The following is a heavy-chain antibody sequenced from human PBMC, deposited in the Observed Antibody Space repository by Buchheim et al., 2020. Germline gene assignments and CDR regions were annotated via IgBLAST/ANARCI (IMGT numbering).Heavy chain of an antibody. V-gene: IGHV4-4*02. CDR1: GGSISSSNW. CDR2: IHHSGST. J-gene: IGHJ4*02. Sequence: QVQLQESGPGLVKPSGTLSLTCAVSGGSISSSNWWSWVRQPPGKGLEWIGEIHHSGSTNYNPSLKSRVTISVDKSKNQFSLKLSSVTAADTAVYYCARAGGYCSGGSCYSASNTRYYFDYWGQGTL. CDR3: ARAGGYCSGGSCYSASNTRYYFDY. D-gene: IGHD2-15*01.